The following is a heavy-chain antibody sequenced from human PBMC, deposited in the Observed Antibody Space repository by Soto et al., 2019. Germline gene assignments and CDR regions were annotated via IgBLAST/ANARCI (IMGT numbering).Heavy chain of an antibody. J-gene: IGHJ6*03. Sequence: ASVKVSCKASGYTFTSYGISWVRQAPGQGLEWMGWISAYNGNTNYAQKLQGRVTMTTDTSTSTAYMELRSLRSDDTAVYYCARYNSIMIFGVSYYYYYMDVWGKGTTVTVSS. CDR1: GYTFTSYG. CDR2: ISAYNGNT. CDR3: ARYNSIMIFGVSYYYYYMDV. V-gene: IGHV1-18*01. D-gene: IGHD3-3*01.